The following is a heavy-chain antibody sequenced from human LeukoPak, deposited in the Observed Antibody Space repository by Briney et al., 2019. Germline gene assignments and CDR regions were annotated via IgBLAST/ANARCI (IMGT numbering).Heavy chain of an antibody. CDR1: GGSISSSSYY. Sequence: SSETLTLTCTVSGGSISSSSYYWGWIRQPPGKGLEWIGSIYFSGGTYYNPSLKSRVTISVDTSKNQFSLKLRSVTAADTAVYYCARLEPKITIFPYYFDYWGQGTLVTVSS. J-gene: IGHJ4*02. CDR2: IYFSGGT. CDR3: ARLEPKITIFPYYFDY. D-gene: IGHD3-3*01. V-gene: IGHV4-39*01.